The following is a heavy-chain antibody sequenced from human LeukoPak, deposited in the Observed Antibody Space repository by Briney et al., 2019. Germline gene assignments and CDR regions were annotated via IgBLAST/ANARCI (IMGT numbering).Heavy chain of an antibody. CDR1: GFPFSTYD. D-gene: IGHD3-10*01. CDR3: AKGLGTGSVLARPLHY. J-gene: IGHJ4*02. V-gene: IGHV3-30*18. CDR2: ISSDGYRT. Sequence: GGSLRLSCAASGFPFSTYDMHWVRQAPDKGLQWVAVISSDGYRTDYPDSVRGRFTISRDNFKNTVDLQMISVTAEDTAMYFCAKGLGTGSVLARPLHYWGQGTLVTVSS.